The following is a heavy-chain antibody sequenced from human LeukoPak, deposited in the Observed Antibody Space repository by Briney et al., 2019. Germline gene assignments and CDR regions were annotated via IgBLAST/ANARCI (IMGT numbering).Heavy chain of an antibody. V-gene: IGHV3-66*01. CDR2: IYSGGST. D-gene: IGHD6-19*01. CDR3: ARAGQWLKGYYYFDY. Sequence: PGGSLRLSCAASGFTVSSNYMSWVRQAPGKGLEWVSVIYSGGSTYYADSVKGRFTISRDNSKNTLYLQMNSLRAEDTAVYYCARAGQWLKGYYYFDYWGQGTLVTVSS. J-gene: IGHJ4*02. CDR1: GFTVSSNY.